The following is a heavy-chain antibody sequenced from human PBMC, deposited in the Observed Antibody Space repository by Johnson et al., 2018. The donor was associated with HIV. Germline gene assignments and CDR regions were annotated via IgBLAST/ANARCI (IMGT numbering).Heavy chain of an antibody. Sequence: QVQSVESGGGVVQPGRSLRLSCAASGFTFSSYAMHWVRQAPGKGLEWVAVMSYDGINKYYADSVKGRFTISRDNSKNTLYLQMNSLRAEDTAVYYCASWWIVAAGSPGDAFDIWGQGTMVTVSS. CDR3: ASWWIVAAGSPGDAFDI. J-gene: IGHJ3*02. CDR1: GFTFSSYA. D-gene: IGHD6-13*01. V-gene: IGHV3-30-3*01. CDR2: MSYDGINK.